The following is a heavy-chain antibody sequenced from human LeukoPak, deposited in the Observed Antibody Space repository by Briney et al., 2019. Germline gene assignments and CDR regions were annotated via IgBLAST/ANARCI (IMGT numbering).Heavy chain of an antibody. CDR1: GFTFRSYW. V-gene: IGHV3-74*01. CDR3: ARGHVDLMDY. D-gene: IGHD3/OR15-3a*01. Sequence: PGGSLRLSCVVSGFTFRSYWMHWVRQAPGKGLVWVSRVNSDGSITNYADSVKGRLTISRDNAKSTVYLQMNSLRADDTAVYNCARGHVDLMDYWGQGTLVTVSS. CDR2: VNSDGSIT. J-gene: IGHJ4*02.